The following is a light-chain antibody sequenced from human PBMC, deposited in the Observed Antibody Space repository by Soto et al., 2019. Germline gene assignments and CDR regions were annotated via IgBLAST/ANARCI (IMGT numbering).Light chain of an antibody. CDR3: QQYNRSPPYT. Sequence: EIVMTQSPATLSVSPGERATLSCRASQSVSSNLAWYQQKPGQAPRLLIYGASTRATGIPARFSGSGSGKDFPPTISRLHSEDFAFYYCQQYNRSPPYTFGQGTKLEIK. V-gene: IGKV3-15*01. J-gene: IGKJ2*01. CDR2: GAS. CDR1: QSVSSN.